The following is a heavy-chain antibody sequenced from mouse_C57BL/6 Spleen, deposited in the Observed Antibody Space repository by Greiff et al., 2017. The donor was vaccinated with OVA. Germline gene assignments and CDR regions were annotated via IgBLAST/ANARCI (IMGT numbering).Heavy chain of an antibody. CDR3: ANYYGGSSYLYFDV. J-gene: IGHJ1*03. CDR2: INPSTGGT. Sequence: VQLQQPGPELVKPGASVKISCKASGYSFTGYYMNWVKQSPEQSLEWIGEINPSTGGTTYNQKFKAKATLTVDKSSSTAYMQIKSLTSEDSAVYYSANYYGGSSYLYFDVWGTGTTVTVSS. V-gene: IGHV1-42*01. CDR1: GYSFTGYY. D-gene: IGHD1-1*01.